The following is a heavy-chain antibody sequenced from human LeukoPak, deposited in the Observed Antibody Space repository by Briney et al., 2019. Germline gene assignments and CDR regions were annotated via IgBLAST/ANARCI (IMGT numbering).Heavy chain of an antibody. CDR3: ARDFCSSTSCSGFDY. J-gene: IGHJ4*02. CDR1: GFTFSSYA. D-gene: IGHD2-2*01. Sequence: PGGSLRLSCAASGFTFSSYAMHWVRQAPGKGLEWVAVISYDGSNKYYADSVKGRFTISRDNSKNTLYLQMNNLRAEDTAVYYCARDFCSSTSCSGFDYWGQGTLVTVSS. V-gene: IGHV3-30-3*01. CDR2: ISYDGSNK.